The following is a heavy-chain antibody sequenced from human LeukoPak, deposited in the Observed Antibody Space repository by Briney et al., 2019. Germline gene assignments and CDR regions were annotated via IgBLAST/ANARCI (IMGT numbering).Heavy chain of an antibody. V-gene: IGHV3-48*03. CDR1: GFTFSSYE. Sequence: GGSLRLSCAASGFTFSSYEMNWVRQAPGKGLEWVSYISGSGSTIYYADSVKGRFTISRDNAKNSLYLQMNSLRAEDTAIYYCAKVQEMDTILPPFHYWGQGTLVTVSS. J-gene: IGHJ4*02. CDR3: AKVQEMDTILPPFHY. CDR2: ISGSGSTI. D-gene: IGHD5-24*01.